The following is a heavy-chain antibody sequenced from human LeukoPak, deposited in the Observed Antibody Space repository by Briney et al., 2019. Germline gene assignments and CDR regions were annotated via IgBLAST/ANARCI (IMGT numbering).Heavy chain of an antibody. J-gene: IGHJ4*02. CDR3: AGEDCSGAACYNSFDY. Sequence: GASVKVSCTASGYTFTVYYMHWVRQAPGQGLEWMGWLNPDSGASKSTQKFQGRVTMTRDTSISTAYMELSSLIADDTALYYCAGEDCSGAACYNSFDYWGQGTLVTVSS. CDR1: GYTFTVYY. D-gene: IGHD2-15*01. V-gene: IGHV1-2*02. CDR2: LNPDSGAS.